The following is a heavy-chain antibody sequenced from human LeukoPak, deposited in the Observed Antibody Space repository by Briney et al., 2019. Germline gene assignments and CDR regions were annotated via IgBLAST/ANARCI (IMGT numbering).Heavy chain of an antibody. CDR3: AKDIGGVAPGIAVTGTDPGDY. CDR1: GFTFSSYA. CDR2: ISGSGGST. V-gene: IGHV3-23*01. J-gene: IGHJ4*02. D-gene: IGHD6-19*01. Sequence: GGSLRLSCAASGFTFSSYAMSWVRQAPGKGLEWVSAISGSGGSTYYADSVKGRFTISRDNSKNTLYLQMNSLRAEDTAVYYCAKDIGGVAPGIAVTGTDPGDYWGQGTLVTVSS.